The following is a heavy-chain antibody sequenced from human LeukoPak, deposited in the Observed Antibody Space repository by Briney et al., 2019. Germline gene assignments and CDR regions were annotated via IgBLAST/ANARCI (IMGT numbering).Heavy chain of an antibody. Sequence: GGSLRLSCAASGFTFSRYWMSWVRQAPGKGLEWVANIKEDGSDKCYVGSMKDRFTISRDNAKSSLYLQMNNLRVDDTAVYYCARDEYNGYFEYWGQGTLVTVSS. J-gene: IGHJ4*02. CDR2: IKEDGSDK. CDR1: GFTFSRYW. CDR3: ARDEYNGYFEY. D-gene: IGHD1-26*01. V-gene: IGHV3-7*01.